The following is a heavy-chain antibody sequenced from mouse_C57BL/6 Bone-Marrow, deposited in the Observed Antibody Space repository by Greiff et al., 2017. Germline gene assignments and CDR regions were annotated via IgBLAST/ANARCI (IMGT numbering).Heavy chain of an antibody. J-gene: IGHJ1*03. Sequence: QVQLQQSGAELVRPGTSVKMSCKASGYTFTNYWIGWAKQRPGHGLEWIGDIYPGGGYTNYNEKFKGKATLTADKSSSTAYMQFSSLTSEDSAVYYCARERSDWYFDVWGTGTTVTVSS. CDR2: IYPGGGYT. V-gene: IGHV1-63*01. CDR1: GYTFTNYW. CDR3: ARERSDWYFDV.